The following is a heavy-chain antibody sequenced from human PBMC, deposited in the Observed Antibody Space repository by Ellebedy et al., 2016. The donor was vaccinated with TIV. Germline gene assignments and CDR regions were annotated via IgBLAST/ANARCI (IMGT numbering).Heavy chain of an antibody. CDR2: ISGDGDST. Sequence: GESLKISCVASGFTFDDYAMHWVRQVPGTGLEWVSLISGDGDSTYYTDSVKGRFTISRDNSKNSLYLQLNSLRTEDTALYYCARDVGHSRAEYFQHWGQGTLVTVSS. V-gene: IGHV3-43*02. CDR3: ARDVGHSRAEYFQH. CDR1: GFTFDDYA. J-gene: IGHJ1*01.